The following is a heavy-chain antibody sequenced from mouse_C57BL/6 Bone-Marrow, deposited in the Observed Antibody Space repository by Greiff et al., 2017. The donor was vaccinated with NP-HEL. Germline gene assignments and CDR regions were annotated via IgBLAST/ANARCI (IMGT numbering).Heavy chain of an antibody. Sequence: EVKLQESGGGLVQPKGSLKLSCAASGFSFNTYAMNWVRQAPGKGLEWVARIRSKSNNYATYYADSVKDRFTISRDDSESMLYLQMNNLKTEDTAMYYCVRHLGRAWFAYWGQGTLVTVSA. CDR1: GFSFNTYA. CDR2: IRSKSNNYAT. J-gene: IGHJ3*01. V-gene: IGHV10-1*01. D-gene: IGHD4-1*01. CDR3: VRHLGRAWFAY.